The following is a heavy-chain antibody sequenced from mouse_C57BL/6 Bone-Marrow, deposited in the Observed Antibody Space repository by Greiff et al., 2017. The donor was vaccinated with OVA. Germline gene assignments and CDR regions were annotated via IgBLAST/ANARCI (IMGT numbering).Heavy chain of an antibody. V-gene: IGHV5-12*01. D-gene: IGHD6-1*01. CDR1: GFTFSDYY. CDR3: ASPLSHYYAMDY. Sequence: EVKVVESGGGLVQPGGSLKLSCAASGFTFSDYYMYWVRQTPEKRLEWVAYISNGGGSTYYPDTVKGRFTISRDNAKNTLYLQMSRLKSEDTAMYYCASPLSHYYAMDYWGQGTSVTVSS. J-gene: IGHJ4*01. CDR2: ISNGGGST.